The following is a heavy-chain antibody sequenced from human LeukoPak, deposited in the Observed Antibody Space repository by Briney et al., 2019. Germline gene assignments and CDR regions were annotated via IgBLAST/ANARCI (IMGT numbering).Heavy chain of an antibody. CDR3: ARDREGRDSGYILDY. D-gene: IGHD5-12*01. CDR2: INAGDGNT. Sequence: ASVKVSCKASGYTFTSYPMHWVRQAPGQRLEWMGWINAGDGNTKCSQEFQGRVTITRDTSASTGYMELRSLTSEDMAVYYCARDREGRDSGYILDYWGQGTLVTVSS. J-gene: IGHJ4*02. CDR1: GYTFTSYP. V-gene: IGHV1-3*03.